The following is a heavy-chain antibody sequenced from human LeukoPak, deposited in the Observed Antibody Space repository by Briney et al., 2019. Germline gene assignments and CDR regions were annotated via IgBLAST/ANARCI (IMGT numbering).Heavy chain of an antibody. V-gene: IGHV1-46*02. CDR3: ARAGGYSSGIWVYYYYGMDV. CDR1: GYTFNSYY. J-gene: IGHJ6*02. Sequence: ASVKVSCKASGYTFNSYYMHWVRQAPGQGLEWMGIINPSGGSTSYAQKFQGRVTMTRDTSTSTVYMELSSLRSEDTAVYYCARAGGYSSGIWVYYYYGMDVWGQGTTVTVSS. CDR2: INPSGGST. D-gene: IGHD6-19*01.